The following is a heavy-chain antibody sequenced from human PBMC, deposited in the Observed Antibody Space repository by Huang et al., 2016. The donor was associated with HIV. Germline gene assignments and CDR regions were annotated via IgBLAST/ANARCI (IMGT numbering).Heavy chain of an antibody. D-gene: IGHD3-10*01. CDR3: ARGSAGVLWFGEM. V-gene: IGHV3-30*04. Sequence: QERLVESGGGVVQPGRSLRLACAAFGFTFGSYAMHWVRQVPGKGLELVAVISYDGSNQHYVDSVKVRCTISRDNSKKMLYLQMNSLRMGDTAVYYCARGSAGVLWFGEMWGQGTLVTVSS. J-gene: IGHJ4*02. CDR1: GFTFGSYA. CDR2: ISYDGSNQ.